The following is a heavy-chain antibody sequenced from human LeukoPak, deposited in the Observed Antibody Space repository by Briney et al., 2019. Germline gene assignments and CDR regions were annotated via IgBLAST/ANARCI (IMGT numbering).Heavy chain of an antibody. CDR2: INHSGST. D-gene: IGHD5-18*01. V-gene: IGHV4-34*01. Sequence: PSETLSLTCAVYGGSFSGYYWSWIRQPPGKGLEWIGEINHSGSTNYNPSLKSRVTISVDTSKNQFSLKLSSVTAADTAVYYCARAPYVGPFTAMVTGGYFDYWGQGTLVTVSS. CDR1: GGSFSGYY. CDR3: ARAPYVGPFTAMVTGGYFDY. J-gene: IGHJ4*02.